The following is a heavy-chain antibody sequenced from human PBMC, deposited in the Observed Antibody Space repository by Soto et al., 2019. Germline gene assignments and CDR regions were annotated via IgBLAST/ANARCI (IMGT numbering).Heavy chain of an antibody. CDR1: GYTFTSYG. Sequence: QVQLVQSGAEVKKPGASVKVSCKASGYTFTSYGISWVRQAPGQGLEWMGWISAYNGNTNYAQKLQGRVTMTTDTSTSTAYMELRSLRSDDTAVYYCARVGWLTRNYYYYYGMDVWGQGTTVTVSS. D-gene: IGHD6-19*01. V-gene: IGHV1-18*01. CDR3: ARVGWLTRNYYYYYGMDV. CDR2: ISAYNGNT. J-gene: IGHJ6*02.